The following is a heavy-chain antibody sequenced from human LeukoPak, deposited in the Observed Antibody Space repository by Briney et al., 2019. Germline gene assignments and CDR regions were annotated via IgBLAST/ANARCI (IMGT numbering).Heavy chain of an antibody. CDR3: ARDHAYSSSPSFDY. CDR2: ISAYNGNT. J-gene: IGHJ4*02. CDR1: GYTFTSYG. V-gene: IGHV1-18*01. D-gene: IGHD6-13*01. Sequence: GASVKVSCKASGYTFTSYGISWVRQAPGQGLEWMGWISAYNGNTNYAQKFQGRVTMTRDTSISTVFMELSRLRSEDTAVYYCARDHAYSSSPSFDYWGQGTLVNVSS.